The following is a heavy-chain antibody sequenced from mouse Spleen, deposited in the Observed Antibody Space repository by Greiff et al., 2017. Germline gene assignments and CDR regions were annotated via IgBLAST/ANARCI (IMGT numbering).Heavy chain of an antibody. CDR3: ARGSNSWFAY. V-gene: IGHV1-20*01. D-gene: IGHD2-5*01. CDR1: GYSFTGYF. Sequence: EVKLVESGPELVKPGASVKISCKASGYSFTGYFMNWVKQSHGKSLEWIGRINPYNGDTFYNQKFKGKATLTADKSSSTAYMQLSSLTSEDSAVYFCARGSNSWFAYWGQGTLVTVSA. CDR2: INPYNGDT. J-gene: IGHJ3*01.